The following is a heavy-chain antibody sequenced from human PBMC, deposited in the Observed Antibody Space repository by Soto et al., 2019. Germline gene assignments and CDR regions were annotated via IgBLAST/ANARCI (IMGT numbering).Heavy chain of an antibody. CDR3: ARVGRGYSSAPRYDFDY. D-gene: IGHD5-18*01. CDR2: IIPIFATV. Sequence: QVQLVQSGSEVKKPGSSVKVSCKASGGSFSSNPISWVRKAPGQGLEWMAGIIPIFATVHYAQKFQGRVTITADESTSTAYMELTRLRSEDTAVYFCARVGRGYSSAPRYDFDYWGQGTLVTVSS. V-gene: IGHV1-69*01. J-gene: IGHJ4*02. CDR1: GGSFSSNP.